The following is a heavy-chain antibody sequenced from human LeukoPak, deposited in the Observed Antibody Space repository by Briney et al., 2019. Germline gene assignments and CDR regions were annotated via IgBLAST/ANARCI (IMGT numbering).Heavy chain of an antibody. CDR3: ARDVATFGYFDY. D-gene: IGHD5-12*01. CDR1: GFTCSSYG. V-gene: IGHV3-30-3*01. CDR2: ISYDGSNR. J-gene: IGHJ4*02. Sequence: GGSLRLSCAASGFTCSSYGMHWVRQAPGKGLEWVAVISYDGSNRYYADSVKGRFTISRDNSKNTLYLQMNSLRAEDMAVYYCARDVATFGYFDYWGQGTLVTVSS.